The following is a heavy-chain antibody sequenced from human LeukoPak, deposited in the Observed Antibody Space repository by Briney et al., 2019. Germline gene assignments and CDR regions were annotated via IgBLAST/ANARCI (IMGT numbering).Heavy chain of an antibody. CDR1: GFTFSSYE. V-gene: IGHV3-48*03. J-gene: IGHJ6*04. Sequence: GGSLRLSCAASGFTFSSYEMNWVRQAPGKGLEWVSYISSSGSTIYYADSVKGRFTISRDNAKNSLYLQMNNLRAEDTAVYYCAELGITMIGGVWGKGTTVTVSS. CDR2: ISSSGSTI. CDR3: AELGITMIGGV. D-gene: IGHD3-10*02.